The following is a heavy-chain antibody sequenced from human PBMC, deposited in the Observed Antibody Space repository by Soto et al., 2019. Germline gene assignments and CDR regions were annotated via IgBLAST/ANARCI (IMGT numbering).Heavy chain of an antibody. CDR3: ARGRGWAYYDYYGMDV. D-gene: IGHD6-19*01. CDR1: GFTFSSYA. J-gene: IGHJ6*01. Sequence: QVQLVESGGGVVQPGRSLRLSCAASGFTFSSYAMHWVRQAPGKGLEWVAVISYDGSNKYYADSVKGRFTISRDNSKNTLYLQMNSLRAEDTAVYYCARGRGWAYYDYYGMDVW. CDR2: ISYDGSNK. V-gene: IGHV3-30-3*01.